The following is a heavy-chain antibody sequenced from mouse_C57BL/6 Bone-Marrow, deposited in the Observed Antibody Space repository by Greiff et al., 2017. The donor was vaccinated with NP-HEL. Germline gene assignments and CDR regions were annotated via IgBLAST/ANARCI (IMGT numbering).Heavy chain of an antibody. CDR3: ARPIYYGNSNYFDY. V-gene: IGHV1-69*01. J-gene: IGHJ2*01. CDR2: IDPSDSYT. Sequence: VQLKQPGAELVMPGASVKLSCKASGYTFTSYWMHWVKQRPGQGLEWIGEIDPSDSYTNYNQKFKGKSTLTVDKSSSTAYMQLSSLTSEDSAVYYCARPIYYGNSNYFDYWGQGTTLTVSS. CDR1: GYTFTSYW. D-gene: IGHD2-1*01.